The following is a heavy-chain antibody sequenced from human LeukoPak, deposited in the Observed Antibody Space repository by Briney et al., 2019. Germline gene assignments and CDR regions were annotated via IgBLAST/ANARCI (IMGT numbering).Heavy chain of an antibody. D-gene: IGHD6-19*01. CDR2: ISYDGSNK. CDR3: ARDPMSAVAGQEADY. Sequence: GGSLRLSCAASGFTFSSYAMHWVRQAPGKGLEWVAVISYDGSNKYYADSVKGRFTISRDNSKNTLYLQMNSLRAEDTAVYYCARDPMSAVAGQEADYWGQGTLVTVSS. J-gene: IGHJ4*02. CDR1: GFTFSSYA. V-gene: IGHV3-30*14.